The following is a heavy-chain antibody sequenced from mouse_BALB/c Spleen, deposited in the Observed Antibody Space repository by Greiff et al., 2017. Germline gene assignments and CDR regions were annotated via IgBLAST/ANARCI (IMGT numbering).Heavy chain of an antibody. CDR3: ARNYGIAMDY. D-gene: IGHD1-1*01. CDR1: GYTFTSYW. J-gene: IGHJ4*01. Sequence: QVQLQQSGAELAKPGASVKMSCKASGYTFTSYWMHWVKQRPGQGLEWIGYINPSTGYTEYNQKFKDKATLTADKSSSTAYMQLSSLTSEDSAVYYCARNYGIAMDYWGQGTSVTVSS. CDR2: INPSTGYT. V-gene: IGHV1-7*01.